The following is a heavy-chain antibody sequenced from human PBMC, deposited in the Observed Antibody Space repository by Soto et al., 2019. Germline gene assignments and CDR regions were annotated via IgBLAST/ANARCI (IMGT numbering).Heavy chain of an antibody. V-gene: IGHV3-23*01. CDR3: AKCMTTVTTFPFDT. CDR1: GFTFSSYA. CDR2: IIGSGGGT. J-gene: IGHJ3*02. Sequence: EVQLLESGGGLVQPGGSLRLSCAASGFTFSSYAMSWVRQAPGKGLEWVSAIIGSGGGTYYADTVKGRFTISRDNSEKTLYLQMNTLRDEDKGVYNWAKCMTTVTTFPFDTWGQGTMVTVSS. D-gene: IGHD4-17*01.